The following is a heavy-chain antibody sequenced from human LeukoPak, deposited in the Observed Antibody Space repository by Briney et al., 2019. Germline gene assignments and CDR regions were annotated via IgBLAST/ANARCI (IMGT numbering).Heavy chain of an antibody. CDR3: ARGGDIVVVPAAQFDY. V-gene: IGHV1-8*01. Sequence: ASVKVSCKASGYTFTSYDINWVRQATGQGLEWMGWMNPNSGNTGYAQKFQGRVTMTRNTSISTAYMELSSLRSEDTAVYYCARGGDIVVVPAAQFDYWGQGTRVTVSS. CDR1: GYTFTSYD. D-gene: IGHD2-2*01. CDR2: MNPNSGNT. J-gene: IGHJ4*02.